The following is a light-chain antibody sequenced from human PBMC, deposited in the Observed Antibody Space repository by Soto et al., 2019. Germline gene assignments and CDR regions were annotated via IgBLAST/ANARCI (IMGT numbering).Light chain of an antibody. CDR1: SSNIGAGYD. CDR2: GNS. J-gene: IGLJ1*01. CDR3: SSYAGSDNPYV. Sequence: SVLAQPPSVSGAPGQRVTISCTGSSSNIGAGYDVHWYQHVPGTAPRLLIFGNSNRPLGVPDRFSGSKSGNTASLTVSGLQAEDEADYYCSSYAGSDNPYVFGTGTKVTVL. V-gene: IGLV1-40*01.